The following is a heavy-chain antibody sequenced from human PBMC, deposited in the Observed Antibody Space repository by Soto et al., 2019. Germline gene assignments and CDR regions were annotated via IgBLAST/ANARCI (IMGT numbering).Heavy chain of an antibody. Sequence: SETLSLTCTVSGGSISSSSYYWGWIRQPPGKGLEWIGSIYYSGSTYYNPSLKSRVTISVDTSKNQFSLKLSSVTAADTAVYYCARTPWGSRLYYYYYGMDVWGQGTTVTVSS. D-gene: IGHD7-27*01. V-gene: IGHV4-39*01. CDR1: GGSISSSSYY. CDR2: IYYSGST. CDR3: ARTPWGSRLYYYYYGMDV. J-gene: IGHJ6*02.